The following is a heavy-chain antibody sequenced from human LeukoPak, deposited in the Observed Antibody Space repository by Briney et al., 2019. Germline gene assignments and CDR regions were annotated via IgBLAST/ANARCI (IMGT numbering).Heavy chain of an antibody. V-gene: IGHV4-34*01. CDR3: ARVVTVPAYDFWSGYFDRLRDYYYYYYMDV. J-gene: IGHJ6*03. CDR2: INHSGST. D-gene: IGHD3-3*01. CDR1: GGSFSGYY. Sequence: PSETLSLTCAVYGGSFSGYYWSWIRQPPGKGLEWIGEINHSGSTNYNPSLKSRVTISVDTSKNQSSLKLSSVTAADTAVYYCARVVTVPAYDFWSGYFDRLRDYYYYYYMDVWGKGTTVTVSS.